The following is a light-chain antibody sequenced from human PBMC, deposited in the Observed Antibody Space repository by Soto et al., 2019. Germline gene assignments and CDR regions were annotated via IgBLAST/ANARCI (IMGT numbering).Light chain of an antibody. CDR2: DAS. J-gene: IGKJ1*01. Sequence: DIQMTQSPSTLSASVGDRVTITCRASQSISAWLAWYQQKPGKAPKLLIYDASILESGVPSRCSGSGSGTEFTLTISSLQSDDFATYYCQQYNPYSPWTFGQGTKVEIK. CDR1: QSISAW. V-gene: IGKV1-5*01. CDR3: QQYNPYSPWT.